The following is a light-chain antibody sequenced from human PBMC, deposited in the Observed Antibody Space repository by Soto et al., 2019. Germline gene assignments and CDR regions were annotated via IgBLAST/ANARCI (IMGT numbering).Light chain of an antibody. CDR3: CSYASSRTVI. CDR1: SSDVGGYTF. Sequence: QSALTQPASVSGSPGQSITISCTGTSSDVGGYTFVSWYQHHPGKGPKLLISEVSNRTSGVSNRFSGSKSGNTASLTISGLQTEDAAHYYCCSYASSRTVICGGGTKISVL. J-gene: IGLJ2*01. V-gene: IGLV2-14*01. CDR2: EVS.